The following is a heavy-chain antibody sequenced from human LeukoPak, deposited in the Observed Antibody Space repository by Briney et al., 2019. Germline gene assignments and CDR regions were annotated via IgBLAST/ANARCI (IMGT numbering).Heavy chain of an antibody. CDR2: ISYDGSNK. V-gene: IGHV3-30-3*01. CDR1: GFTFSSYA. D-gene: IGHD3-22*01. J-gene: IGHJ4*02. Sequence: GGSLRLSRAASGFTFSSYAMHWVRQAPGKGLEWVAVISYDGSNKYYADSVKGRFTISRDNSKNTLYLQMNSLRAEDTAVYYCARDDSSGYYQVGIDYWGQGTLVTVSS. CDR3: ARDDSSGYYQVGIDY.